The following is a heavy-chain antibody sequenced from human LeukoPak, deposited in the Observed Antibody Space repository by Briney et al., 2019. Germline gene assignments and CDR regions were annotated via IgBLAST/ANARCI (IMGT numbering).Heavy chain of an antibody. J-gene: IGHJ2*01. CDR1: GGSFSSYS. V-gene: IGHV4-34*01. CDR2: IIEKGNA. D-gene: IGHD3-10*01. Sequence: SSETLSLTCALYGGSFSSYSWSWTWIRQTPAKGLEWIGEIIEKGNANYNPSLKSRVTIDLDTSKNQFSLKLTSMTAADTAMYYCARGYYPPRWYFDLWGRGTLVTVSS. CDR3: ARGYYPPRWYFDL.